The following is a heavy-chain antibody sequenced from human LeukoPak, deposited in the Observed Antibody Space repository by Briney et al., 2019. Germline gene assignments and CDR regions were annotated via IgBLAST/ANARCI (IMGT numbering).Heavy chain of an antibody. Sequence: GGSLRLSCTASGFTFGDYAMSWVRQAPGKGLEWVGFIRSKAYGGTTEYAASVKGRFTISRDDSKSIAYLQMNSLKTEDTAVYYCTRDDFWSGYYRIPFDYWGQGTLVTVSS. CDR2: IRSKAYGGTT. D-gene: IGHD3-3*01. CDR1: GFTFGDYA. J-gene: IGHJ4*02. V-gene: IGHV3-49*04. CDR3: TRDDFWSGYYRIPFDY.